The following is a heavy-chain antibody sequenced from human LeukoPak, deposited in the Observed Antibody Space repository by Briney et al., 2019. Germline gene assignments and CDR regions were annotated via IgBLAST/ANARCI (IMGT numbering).Heavy chain of an antibody. CDR1: GGSISSSSYY. Sequence: SETLSLTCTVSGGSISSSSYYWGWIRQPPGKGLEWIGSIYYSGSTYYNPSLKSRVTISVDTSKNQFSLKLSSVTAADTAVYYCARSVLPGLSSYYYYMDVWGKGTTVTVSS. CDR2: IYYSGST. D-gene: IGHD2-15*01. CDR3: ARSVLPGLSSYYYYMDV. V-gene: IGHV4-39*07. J-gene: IGHJ6*03.